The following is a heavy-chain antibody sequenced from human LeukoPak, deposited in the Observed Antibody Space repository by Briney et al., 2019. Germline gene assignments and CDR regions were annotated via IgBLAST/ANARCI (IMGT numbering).Heavy chain of an antibody. CDR3: ARHSSSWYDDYYYGMDV. D-gene: IGHD6-13*01. J-gene: IGHJ6*02. V-gene: IGHV1-18*01. Sequence: ASVKVSCKASGYTFTSYGISWVRQAPGQGLEWMGWISAYNGNTNYAQKLQGRVTMTTDTSTSTAYMELRSLRSDDTAVYYCARHSSSWYDDYYYGMDVWGQGTTVTVSS. CDR1: GYTFTSYG. CDR2: ISAYNGNT.